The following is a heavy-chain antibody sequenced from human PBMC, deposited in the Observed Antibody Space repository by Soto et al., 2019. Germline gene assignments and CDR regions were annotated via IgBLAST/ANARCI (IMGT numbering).Heavy chain of an antibody. D-gene: IGHD4-4*01. CDR3: ARELQGLYYFDF. Sequence: ASVKVSCKTSGYIFTSYAMHWVRQAPGQRLEWMGWINAGNGDTKYSQKFQGRVTITRDTSANTAFMELSSMRSEDTAIYYCARELQGLYYFDFWGQGTLVTVSS. V-gene: IGHV1-3*01. CDR1: GYIFTSYA. J-gene: IGHJ4*02. CDR2: INAGNGDT.